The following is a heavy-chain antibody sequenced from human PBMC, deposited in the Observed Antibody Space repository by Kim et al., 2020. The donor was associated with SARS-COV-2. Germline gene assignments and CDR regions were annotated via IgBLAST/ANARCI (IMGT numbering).Heavy chain of an antibody. J-gene: IGHJ4*02. Sequence: SETLSLTCAVYGGSFSGYYWNWIRQPPGKGLEWIGEINHCGSTNYNPSLKSRVTISVDTTTNQFSLKLTSVAAAAAAVCYCAGRLSNTAGWGGPYCDLWGQGTLVTVSS. CDR2: INHCGST. CDR1: GGSFSGYY. V-gene: IGHV4-34*01. D-gene: IGHD3-10*01. CDR3: AGRLSNTAGWGGPYCDL.